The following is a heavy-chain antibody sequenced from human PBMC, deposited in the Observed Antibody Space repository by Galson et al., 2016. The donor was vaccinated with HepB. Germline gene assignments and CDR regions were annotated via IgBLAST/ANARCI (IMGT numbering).Heavy chain of an antibody. Sequence: SLRLSCAASGFTFSSYDMHWVRQATGKGLEWVSVIGTAGDTYYPGSVKGRFTISRENAKNSLYLRVNSLRAGDTAVYYCARGRSSGWYVPYQMDFDYWGQGTLVTVSS. J-gene: IGHJ4*02. D-gene: IGHD6-19*01. V-gene: IGHV3-13*01. CDR1: GFTFSSYD. CDR2: IGTAGDT. CDR3: ARGRSSGWYVPYQMDFDY.